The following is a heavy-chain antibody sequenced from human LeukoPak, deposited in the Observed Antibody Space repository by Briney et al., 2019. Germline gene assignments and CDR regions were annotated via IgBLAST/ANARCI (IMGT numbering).Heavy chain of an antibody. CDR1: GFTFSSYS. CDR2: ISSRSRTI. CDR3: AKEGAAAYYYYYGMDV. D-gene: IGHD6-13*01. J-gene: IGHJ6*02. Sequence: GGSLRLSCAASGFTFSSYSMNWVRQAPGKGLEWISYISSRSRTIYYADSVKGRFTISRDNSKNSLYLQMNSLRTEDTALYYCAKEGAAAYYYYYGMDVWGQGTTVTVSS. V-gene: IGHV3-48*04.